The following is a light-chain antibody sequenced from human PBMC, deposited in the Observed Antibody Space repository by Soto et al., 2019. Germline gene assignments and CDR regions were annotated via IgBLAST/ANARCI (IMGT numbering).Light chain of an antibody. CDR1: SSDVGGYNY. Sequence: QSALTQPLSVSGSPGQSVTISCTGTSSDVGGYNYVSWYQQHPGKAPKLMIYDVARRPSGVPDRFSGSKSGNTASLTISGLQAEDEADYYCCSYGGSYTVVFGGGTKLTVL. CDR3: CSYGGSYTVV. CDR2: DVA. J-gene: IGLJ2*01. V-gene: IGLV2-11*01.